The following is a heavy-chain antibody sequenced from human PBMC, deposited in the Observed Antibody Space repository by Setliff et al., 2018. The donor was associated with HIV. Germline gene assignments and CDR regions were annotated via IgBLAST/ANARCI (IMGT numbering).Heavy chain of an antibody. D-gene: IGHD2-8*02. V-gene: IGHV1-3*01. J-gene: IGHJ4*01. CDR1: GYTFTTYS. CDR3: ARGALLAVFDFDH. Sequence: ASVKVSCKASGYTFTTYSLHWVRQAPGQSPEWMGWINVGKGDTKYSQKLQGRITTTRDTSANRAYLELNNLRSDDTGTYFCARGALLAVFDFDHWGQGTLITVSS. CDR2: INVGKGDT.